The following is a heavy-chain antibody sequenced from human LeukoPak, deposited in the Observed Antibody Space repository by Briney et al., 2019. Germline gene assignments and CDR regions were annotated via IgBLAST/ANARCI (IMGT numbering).Heavy chain of an antibody. J-gene: IGHJ4*02. D-gene: IGHD2-15*01. CDR2: ISYDGSNK. CDR1: RFTFSSYG. Sequence: PGGSLRLSCAASRFTFSSYGMHWVRQAPGKGLEWVAVISYDGSNKYYADSVKGRFTISRDNSKNTLYLQMNSLRAEDTAVYYCAKYHIVVVVAATPMIDYWGQGTLVTVSS. V-gene: IGHV3-30*18. CDR3: AKYHIVVVVAATPMIDY.